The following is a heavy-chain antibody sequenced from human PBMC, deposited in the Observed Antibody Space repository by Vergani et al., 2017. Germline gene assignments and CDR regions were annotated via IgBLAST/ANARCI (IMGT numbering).Heavy chain of an antibody. CDR3: SRDPRGYVRDPEDYYDGMDV. D-gene: IGHD3-10*02. J-gene: IGHJ6*02. V-gene: IGHV1-69*08. CDR1: GATFRRNT. CDR2: IIPVLGKT. Sequence: QVQLVQSGAEVKKPGSSVKVSCKASGATFRRNTISWVRQVPGQGLEWMGRIIPVLGKTKYAQDFQGRLTITADTSTSTAYMEMTSLRSQYTAVYYCSRDPRGYVRDPEDYYDGMDVWGQGTTVTVSS.